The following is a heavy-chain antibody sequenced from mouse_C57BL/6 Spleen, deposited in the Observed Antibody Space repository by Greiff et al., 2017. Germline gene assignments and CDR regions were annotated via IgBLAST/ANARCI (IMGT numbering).Heavy chain of an antibody. D-gene: IGHD2-3*01. CDR3: ARSIYDGYPLDY. CDR2: IYPGDGDT. V-gene: IGHV1-82*01. CDR1: GYAFSSSW. Sequence: QVQLQQSGPELVKPGASVKISCKASGYAFSSSWMNWVKQRPGKGREWIGRIYPGDGDTNYNGKFKGKATLTADKSSSTAYMQLSSLTSEDSAVYFCARSIYDGYPLDYWGQGTTLTVSS. J-gene: IGHJ2*01.